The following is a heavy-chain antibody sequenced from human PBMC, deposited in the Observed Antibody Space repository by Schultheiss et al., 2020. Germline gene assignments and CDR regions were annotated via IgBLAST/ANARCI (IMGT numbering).Heavy chain of an antibody. J-gene: IGHJ6*02. Sequence: SQPLSLTCAISGDSVSSNSAAWNWIRQSPSRGLEWLGRTYYRSKWYNDYAVSVKSRITINPDTSKNQFSLQLNSVTPEDTAVYYCARERRYYDSSGYSLYYGMDVWGPGTTVTVAS. D-gene: IGHD3-22*01. V-gene: IGHV6-1*01. CDR1: GDSVSSNSAA. CDR2: TYYRSKWYN. CDR3: ARERRYYDSSGYSLYYGMDV.